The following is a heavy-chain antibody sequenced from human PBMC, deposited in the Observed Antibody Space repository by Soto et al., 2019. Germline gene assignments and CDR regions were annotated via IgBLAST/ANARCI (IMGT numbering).Heavy chain of an antibody. D-gene: IGHD3-10*01. V-gene: IGHV4-34*01. CDR2: INHSGST. CDR3: ARVSGIYYYGMDV. Sequence: SETLSLTCAVYGVSFTGYYWNWIRQPPGKGLEWIGEINHSGSTNYNPSLKSRVTISVDTSKNQFSLKLSSVTAADTAVYYCARVSGIYYYGMDVWGQGTTVT. CDR1: GVSFTGYY. J-gene: IGHJ6*02.